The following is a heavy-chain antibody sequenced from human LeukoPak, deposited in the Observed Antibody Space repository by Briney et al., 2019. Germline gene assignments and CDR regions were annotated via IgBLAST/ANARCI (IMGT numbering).Heavy chain of an antibody. CDR1: GXSISSSSYY. J-gene: IGHJ4*02. D-gene: IGHD2-2*01. CDR2: IYYSGST. V-gene: IGHV4-39*01. Sequence: SETLSLTCTVSGXSISSSSYYWGWIRQPPGKGLEWIGSIYYSGSTYYNPSLKSRVTISVDTSKNQFSLKLSSVTAADTAVYYCARQTSPYCTSTSCYLFGDYWGQGTLVTVSS. CDR3: ARQTSPYCTSTSCYLFGDY.